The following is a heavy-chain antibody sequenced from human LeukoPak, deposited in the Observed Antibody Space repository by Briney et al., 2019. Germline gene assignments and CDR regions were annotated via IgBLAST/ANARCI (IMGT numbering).Heavy chain of an antibody. Sequence: GGSLRLSCAASGFTFINYAMTWVRQAPGKGLEWVSAISGSGDSTFNADSVKGRFTISRDNSKNTLYLQMNSLRAEDTALYYCATSTVAKYDCWGQGTLVAVSS. CDR1: GFTFINYA. CDR3: ATSTVAKYDC. CDR2: ISGSGDST. V-gene: IGHV3-23*01. D-gene: IGHD4-11*01. J-gene: IGHJ4*02.